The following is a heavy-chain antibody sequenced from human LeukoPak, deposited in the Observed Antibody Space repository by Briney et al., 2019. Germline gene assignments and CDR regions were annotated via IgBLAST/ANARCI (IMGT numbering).Heavy chain of an antibody. D-gene: IGHD3-22*01. Sequence: PGGSLRLSCAASGFTFSSYAMTWVRQAPGKWLEWVSSISGSGASTYYADSVKGRFTISRDNSKNTLYLQMNSLRAEDTAVYYCSKVYYYDSSGYYYGLAYYFDYWGQGTLVTVSS. V-gene: IGHV3-23*01. J-gene: IGHJ4*02. CDR2: ISGSGAST. CDR1: GFTFSSYA. CDR3: SKVYYYDSSGYYYGLAYYFDY.